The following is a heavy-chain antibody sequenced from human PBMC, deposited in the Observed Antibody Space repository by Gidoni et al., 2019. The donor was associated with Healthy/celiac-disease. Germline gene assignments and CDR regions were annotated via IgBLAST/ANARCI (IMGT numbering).Heavy chain of an antibody. D-gene: IGHD3-22*01. CDR3: AREKSPYYYDSSRRNWFDP. J-gene: IGHJ5*02. Sequence: SSYGMHWVRQAPGKGLEWVAVIWYDGRNKYYADSVKGRFTISRDNSKNTLYLQMNSLRAEDTAVYYCAREKSPYYYDSSRRNWFDPWGQGTLVTVSS. CDR1: SSYG. V-gene: IGHV3-33*01. CDR2: IWYDGRNK.